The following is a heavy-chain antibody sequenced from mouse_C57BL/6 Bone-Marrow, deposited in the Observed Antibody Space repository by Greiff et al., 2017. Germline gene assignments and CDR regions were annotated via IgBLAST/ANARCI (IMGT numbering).Heavy chain of an antibody. D-gene: IGHD2-4*01. Sequence: QVQLQQPGAELVRPGTSVKLSCTASGYTFTSYWMHWVKQRPGQGLEWIGVIDPSDSYTNYNQKFKVKATLTVDTSSSTAYMQLSSLTSEDSAVYYCAKDYDYDDWYFDVWGTGTTVTVSS. CDR1: GYTFTSYW. CDR2: IDPSDSYT. CDR3: AKDYDYDDWYFDV. V-gene: IGHV1-59*01. J-gene: IGHJ1*03.